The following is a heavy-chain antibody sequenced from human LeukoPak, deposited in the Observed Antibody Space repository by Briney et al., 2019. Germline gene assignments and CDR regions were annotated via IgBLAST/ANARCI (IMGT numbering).Heavy chain of an antibody. CDR2: TNPSGGST. CDR1: GYTFTSYY. J-gene: IGHJ3*02. V-gene: IGHV1-46*01. CDR3: ARDLDWNDNDAFDI. D-gene: IGHD1-1*01. Sequence: ASVKVSCKASGYTFTSYYLHLVRQAPGQGLEWMGITNPSGGSTTYAQRFQGRVTMTRDTSTSTVYMELSSLRSEDTAVYYCARDLDWNDNDAFDIWGQGTMVTVSS.